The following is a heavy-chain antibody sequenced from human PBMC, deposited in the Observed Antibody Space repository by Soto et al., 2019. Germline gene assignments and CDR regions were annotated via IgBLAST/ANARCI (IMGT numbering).Heavy chain of an antibody. V-gene: IGHV3-23*01. CDR1: GFICSSYD. J-gene: IGHJ3*02. CDR3: AKATATSGGAFEI. Sequence: GSLRLSCAVSGFICSSYDMSWVRQAPGKGLEWVSTILVGGSTHYEDSVKGRFTISRDTSKNTVYLQMNSLTAGDTAFYYCAKATATSGGAFEIYGQGTMVTVSS. CDR2: ILVGGST. D-gene: IGHD1-1*01.